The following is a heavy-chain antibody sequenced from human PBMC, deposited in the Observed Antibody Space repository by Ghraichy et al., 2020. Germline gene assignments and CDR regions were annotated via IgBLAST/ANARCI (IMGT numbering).Heavy chain of an antibody. D-gene: IGHD3-16*01. J-gene: IGHJ5*01. CDR1: GVSITGAY. Sequence: SETLSLTCTVTGVSITGAYWSWIRQYAGQGLEWIGRVYAGGTTSANPSLKIRISLSLDTSKNQFSLTLNSVTAADTAIYYCAKDVFLWGSFRVGNWFDSWGQGTMVTVSS. V-gene: IGHV4-4*07. CDR2: VYAGGTT. CDR3: AKDVFLWGSFRVGNWFDS.